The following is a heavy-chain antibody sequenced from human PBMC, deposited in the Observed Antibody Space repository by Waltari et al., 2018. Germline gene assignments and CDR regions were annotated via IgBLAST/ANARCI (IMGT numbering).Heavy chain of an antibody. CDR2: MKTDGTSI. J-gene: IGHJ4*02. V-gene: IGHV3-74*03. Sequence: EVQLVESGGGLVQPGGSLRLSCAASGFSTDYWLDWVRQAPGKGLVWVSRMKTDGTSITFADSVKGRFTISRDSAKNTYYLQMNGLRAEDTAVYYCTTNPGYWGQGTLVTVSS. CDR3: TTNPGY. CDR1: GFSTDYW.